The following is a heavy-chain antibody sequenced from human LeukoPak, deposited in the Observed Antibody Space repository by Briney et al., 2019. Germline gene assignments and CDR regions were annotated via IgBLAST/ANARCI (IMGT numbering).Heavy chain of an antibody. CDR2: IRSKAYGGAI. D-gene: IGHD5-12*01. CDR3: TRSRGYSGYATYYFDY. J-gene: IGHJ4*02. Sequence: GGSLRLSCTASGFIFGDYAMSWVRQAPGKGLEWVGFIRSKAYGGAIEYAASVKGRFSISRDDSKSSAYLQMNSLKTEDTAVYYCTRSRGYSGYATYYFDYWGQGTLVTVSS. V-gene: IGHV3-49*04. CDR1: GFIFGDYA.